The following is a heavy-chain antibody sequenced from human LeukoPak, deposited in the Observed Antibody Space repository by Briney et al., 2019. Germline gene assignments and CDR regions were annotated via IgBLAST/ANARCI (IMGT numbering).Heavy chain of an antibody. Sequence: GGSLRLSCVASGFTFSTSAMHWVRQAPGKGLEWVSGINGSGGSTYYAGSAKGRFTISRDNSKNTLYLQMSSLRAEDTALYYCAKGVGVVGATPLDYWGQGTLVTVSS. CDR1: GFTFSTSA. V-gene: IGHV3-23*01. CDR3: AKGVGVVGATPLDY. J-gene: IGHJ4*02. D-gene: IGHD1-26*01. CDR2: INGSGGST.